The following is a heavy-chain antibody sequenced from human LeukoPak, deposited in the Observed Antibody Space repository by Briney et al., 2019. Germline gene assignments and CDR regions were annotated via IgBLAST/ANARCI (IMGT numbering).Heavy chain of an antibody. CDR2: INSDGTAT. D-gene: IGHD3-22*01. CDR1: GFTFTDYW. Sequence: GGSLRLSCAASGFTFTDYWIHWVRQVPGEGLVWVSRINSDGTATNYADSVQGRFTISRDNAKNTVHLQMMSLRADDTAVYHCARCGDYYDSRGYFYCYYGMDVWGQGTTVTVSS. CDR3: ARCGDYYDSRGYFYCYYGMDV. J-gene: IGHJ6*02. V-gene: IGHV3-74*01.